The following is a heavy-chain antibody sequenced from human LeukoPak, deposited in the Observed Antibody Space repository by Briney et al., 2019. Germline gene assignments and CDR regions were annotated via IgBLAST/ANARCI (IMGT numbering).Heavy chain of an antibody. CDR3: ARPRDNDWFNFDY. D-gene: IGHD3-9*01. V-gene: IGHV3-7*01. CDR2: IKQDGSEK. J-gene: IGHJ4*02. CDR1: GFTFSNYW. Sequence: PGGSLRLSCAASGFTFSNYWMHWVRQAPGKGLEWVANIKQDGSEKYYVDSVKGRFTISRDNDRNSLYLEMNSLRAEDMVVYYCARPRDNDWFNFDYWGQGTLVTVSS.